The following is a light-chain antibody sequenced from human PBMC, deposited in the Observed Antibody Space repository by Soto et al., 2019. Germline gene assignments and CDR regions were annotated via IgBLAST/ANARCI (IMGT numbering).Light chain of an antibody. Sequence: EIVLTQSPATLSLSPGERATLSCRASPSVTNYLAWYQQKPGQPPTLLIYGAFNRAAGIPARFSGSGSGTDFTLTISSLEPEDSAVYYCQQRNIWPPVTFGQGTRLEI. J-gene: IGKJ5*01. V-gene: IGKV3-11*01. CDR3: QQRNIWPPVT. CDR1: PSVTNY. CDR2: GAF.